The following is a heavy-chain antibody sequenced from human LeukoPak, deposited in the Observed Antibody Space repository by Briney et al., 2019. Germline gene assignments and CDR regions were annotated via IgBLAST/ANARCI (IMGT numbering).Heavy chain of an antibody. V-gene: IGHV4-61*01. D-gene: IGHD3-22*01. J-gene: IGHJ4*02. CDR2: IYYSGSA. Sequence: SETLSLTCTVSGGSVSSGSYYWSWIRQPPGKGLEWIAYIYYSGSANYNPSLKSRVTISVDTSKNQFSLNLSSVTDADTAVYYCAREYDSSGYYYFDYWGQGTLVTVSS. CDR1: GGSVSSGSYY. CDR3: AREYDSSGYYYFDY.